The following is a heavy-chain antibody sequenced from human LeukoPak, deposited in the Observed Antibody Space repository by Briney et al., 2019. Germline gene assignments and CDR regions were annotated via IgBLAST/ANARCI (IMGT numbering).Heavy chain of an antibody. J-gene: IGHJ6*02. CDR2: TYDRSKWYN. CDR1: GDSVSSNRAA. Sequence: SQTLSLTCAISGDSVSSNRAAWNWSRQSPSRGLEWLGRTYDRSKWYNDYAVSVKSPITITPDTSKKQSSLQLNSVTPEDTAVYYCARVPLGYCSGGSCYYYYYGMDAWGQGTPVTVSS. V-gene: IGHV6-1*01. CDR3: ARVPLGYCSGGSCYYYYYGMDA. D-gene: IGHD2-15*01.